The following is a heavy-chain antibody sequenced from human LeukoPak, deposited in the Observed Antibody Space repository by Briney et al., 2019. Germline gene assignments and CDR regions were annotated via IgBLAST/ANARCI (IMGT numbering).Heavy chain of an antibody. V-gene: IGHV3-23*01. CDR2: FSGSGDIT. CDR3: AKGPSSGYATSWFDY. J-gene: IGHJ5*01. Sequence: PGGSLRLSCAASGFTFSSYAMSWVRQAPGKGLEWVSTFSGSGDITYYADSVKGRFTISRDNSKNTLYLQMNSLRADGTAVYYCAKGPSSGYATSWFDYWGQGTLVTVSS. CDR1: GFTFSSYA. D-gene: IGHD2-2*01.